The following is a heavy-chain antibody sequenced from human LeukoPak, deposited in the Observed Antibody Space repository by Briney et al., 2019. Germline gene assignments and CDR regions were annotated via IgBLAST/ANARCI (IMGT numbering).Heavy chain of an antibody. J-gene: IGHJ5*02. CDR1: GGSISNYY. D-gene: IGHD2-2*02. CDR2: IYTSGST. V-gene: IGHV4-4*07. CDR3: ARGGWSCSSTSCYKYWFDP. Sequence: PSETLSLTCTVSGGSISNYYWSWIRQPAGKGLEWIGRIYTSGSTNYNPSLKSRVTISVDRSKNQFSLKLSSVTAADTAVYYCARGGWSCSSTSCYKYWFDPWGQGTLVTVSS.